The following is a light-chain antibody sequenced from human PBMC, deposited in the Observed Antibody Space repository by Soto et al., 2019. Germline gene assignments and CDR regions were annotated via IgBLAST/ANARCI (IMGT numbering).Light chain of an antibody. CDR3: QQYGSSPPWT. CDR2: GAS. J-gene: IGKJ1*01. Sequence: EIVLTQSPGTLSLSPGERATLSCRASQSVSSSYLAWYQQKPGQAPRLLIYGASSRATGIPDRFSGSGSGTDFPLTISRPEAEDFAVYYCQQYGSSPPWTFGQGTKVEIK. CDR1: QSVSSSY. V-gene: IGKV3-20*01.